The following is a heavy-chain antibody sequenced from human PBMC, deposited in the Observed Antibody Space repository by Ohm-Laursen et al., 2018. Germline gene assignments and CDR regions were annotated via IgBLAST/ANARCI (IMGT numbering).Heavy chain of an antibody. V-gene: IGHV3-23*01. CDR1: GFTFSSYA. CDR2: ISGSGGST. Sequence: GSLRLSCAASGFTFSSYAMSWVRQAPGKGLEWVSAISGSGGSTYYADSVKGRFTISRDNSKNTLYLQMNSLRAEDTAVYYCAKGYYYDFWSIYFDYWGQGTLVTVSS. D-gene: IGHD3-3*01. J-gene: IGHJ4*02. CDR3: AKGYYYDFWSIYFDY.